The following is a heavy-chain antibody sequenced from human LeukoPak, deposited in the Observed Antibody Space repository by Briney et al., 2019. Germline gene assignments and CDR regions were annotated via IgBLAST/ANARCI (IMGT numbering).Heavy chain of an antibody. J-gene: IGHJ6*03. CDR3: ARVAEAPGYCYYMDV. Sequence: HPGGSLRLSCAASGFTFTSYPMHWVRQAPGKGLEYVSAISSNGGSTYYAHSVKGRFTISRDNSKNTLYLQMGSLRAEDMAVYYCARVAEAPGYCYYMDVWGKGTTVTVSS. CDR1: GFTFTSYP. V-gene: IGHV3-64*01. CDR2: ISSNGGST.